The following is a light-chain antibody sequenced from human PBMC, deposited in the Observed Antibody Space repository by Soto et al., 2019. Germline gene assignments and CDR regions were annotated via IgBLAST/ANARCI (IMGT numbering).Light chain of an antibody. V-gene: IGKV3-11*01. CDR3: QQSYSTPIT. CDR1: QSVSSY. Sequence: IVLTQSPASLSLSPGERANLGCRASQSVSSYLAWYQQKPGQAPRLLIYDASNRATGIPARFSGSGSGTDFTLTISSLQPEDLPTYSCQQSYSTPITFAQGTRLEIK. CDR2: DAS. J-gene: IGKJ5*01.